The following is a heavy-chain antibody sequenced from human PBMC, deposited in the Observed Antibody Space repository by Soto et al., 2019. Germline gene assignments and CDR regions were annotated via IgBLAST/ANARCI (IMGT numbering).Heavy chain of an antibody. CDR1: GGSISSGGYY. CDR2: IYYSGST. CDR3: ARDQELRFLEWFPTSYGMDV. J-gene: IGHJ6*02. V-gene: IGHV4-31*03. D-gene: IGHD3-3*01. Sequence: SETLSLTCTVSGGSISSGGYYWSWIRQHPGKGLEWIGYIYYSGSTYYNPSLKSRVTISVDTSKNQFSLKLSSVTAADTAVYYCARDQELRFLEWFPTSYGMDVWGQGTTVTSP.